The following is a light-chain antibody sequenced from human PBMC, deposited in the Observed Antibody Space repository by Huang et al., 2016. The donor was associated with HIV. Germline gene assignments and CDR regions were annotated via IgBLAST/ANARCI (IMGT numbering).Light chain of an antibody. CDR2: GAS. CDR3: QQYNNWPYT. CDR1: QRVGSK. Sequence: DTVMTQTPATLSVSPGARATLSCRASQRVGSKLAWFQKKPGQAPRLLIHGASTRATGIPARFSGSGSGTEFTLTISSLQSEDFAVYYCQQYNNWPYTFGQGTKLEIK. V-gene: IGKV3-15*01. J-gene: IGKJ2*01.